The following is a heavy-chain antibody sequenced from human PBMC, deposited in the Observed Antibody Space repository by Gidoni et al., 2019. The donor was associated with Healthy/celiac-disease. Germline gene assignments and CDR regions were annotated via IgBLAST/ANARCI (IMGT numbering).Heavy chain of an antibody. CDR1: GFTCSSYS. Sequence: EVQLVESGGGLVKPGGSLRLSCSASGFTCSSYSMNWVRQAPGKGLEWVSSISSRSSYIYYADSVKGRFTISRDNAKNSLYLQMNSLRSEDTAVYYCARGVAARPCPFDYWGQGTLVTVSS. CDR3: ARGVAARPCPFDY. J-gene: IGHJ4*02. D-gene: IGHD6-6*01. V-gene: IGHV3-21*01. CDR2: ISSRSSYI.